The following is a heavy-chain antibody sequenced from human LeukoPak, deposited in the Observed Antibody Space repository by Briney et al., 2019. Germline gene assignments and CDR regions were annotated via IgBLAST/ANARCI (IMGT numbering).Heavy chain of an antibody. V-gene: IGHV3-33*06. Sequence: PGRSLRLSCAASGFTFSSYGMHWVRQAPGKGLEWVAVIWYDGSNKYYADSVKGRFTISRDNSKNTLYLQMDSLRAEDTAVYYCVKGSADVRPYYFDYWGQGTLVTVSS. CDR3: VKGSADVRPYYFDY. CDR2: IWYDGSNK. D-gene: IGHD2-21*01. CDR1: GFTFSSYG. J-gene: IGHJ4*02.